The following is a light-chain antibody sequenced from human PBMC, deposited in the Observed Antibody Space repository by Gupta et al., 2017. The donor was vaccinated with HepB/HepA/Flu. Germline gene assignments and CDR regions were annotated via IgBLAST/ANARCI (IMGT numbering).Light chain of an antibody. V-gene: IGKV1-5*03. J-gene: IGKJ1*01. CDR3: QQYNSNSET. CDR1: QSISNW. CDR2: KSS. Sequence: DIQMTQSPSTLSASVGDRVTITGRASQSISNWLAWYQQKPGQAPKLLIQKSSSLESGVPSRFSGSGSGTEFTLTISSLQPDDFATYYCQQYNSNSETFGQGTKVEIK.